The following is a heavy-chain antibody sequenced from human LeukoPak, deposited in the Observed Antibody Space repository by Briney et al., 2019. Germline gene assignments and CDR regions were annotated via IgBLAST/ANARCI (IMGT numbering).Heavy chain of an antibody. CDR1: GFTFSRYW. J-gene: IGHJ4*02. CDR3: ARELNYVDYSTYL. Sequence: PGGSLRLSCAGSGFTFSRYWMSWVRQAPGKGLEWVANIKQDGREKYYVDSVKGRFTISRDNAKNSLYLQMNSLKAEDTAVYYCARELNYVDYSTYLWGQGTLVTVSS. D-gene: IGHD4-11*01. V-gene: IGHV3-7*01. CDR2: IKQDGREK.